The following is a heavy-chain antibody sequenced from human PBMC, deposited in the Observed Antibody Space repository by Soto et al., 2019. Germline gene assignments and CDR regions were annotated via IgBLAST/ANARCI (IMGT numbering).Heavy chain of an antibody. V-gene: IGHV3-30*18. D-gene: IGHD6-19*01. J-gene: IGHJ4*02. CDR2: ISYDGSNK. CDR3: AKDRAVAGMIGYFDY. Sequence: PGGSLRLSCAASGFTFSSYGMHWVRQAPGKGLERVAVISYDGSNKYYADSVKGRFTISRDNSKNTLYLQMNSLRAEDTAVYYCAKDRAVAGMIGYFDYWGQGTLVTVSS. CDR1: GFTFSSYG.